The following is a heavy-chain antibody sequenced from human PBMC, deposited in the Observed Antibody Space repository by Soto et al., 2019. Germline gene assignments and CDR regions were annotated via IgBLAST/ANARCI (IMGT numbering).Heavy chain of an antibody. CDR2: IYRSGST. CDR3: ARDRYSGYQFDS. V-gene: IGHV4-31*03. Sequence: SETLSLTCNVSGGSISSGDYYWSWVRQHPGKGLEWIGYIYRSGSTYYNPSLKSRITISLDTSQNQFSLKLTSVTAADTAVYFCARDRYSGYQFDSWGQGTLVTV. CDR1: GGSISSGDYY. D-gene: IGHD5-12*01. J-gene: IGHJ4*02.